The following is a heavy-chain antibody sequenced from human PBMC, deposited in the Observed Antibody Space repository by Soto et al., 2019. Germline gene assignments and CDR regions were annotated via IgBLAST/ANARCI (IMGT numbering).Heavy chain of an antibody. CDR2: ISYDGSNK. CDR3: AKDVGEGLTLYYFDY. V-gene: IGHV3-30*18. CDR1: GFTFSSYG. Sequence: GGSLRLSCAASGFTFSSYGMHWVRQAPGKGLEWVAVISYDGSNKYYADSVKGRFTISRDNSKNTLYLQMNSLRAEDTAVYYCAKDVGEGLTLYYFDYWGQGTLVTVSS. D-gene: IGHD3-3*01. J-gene: IGHJ4*02.